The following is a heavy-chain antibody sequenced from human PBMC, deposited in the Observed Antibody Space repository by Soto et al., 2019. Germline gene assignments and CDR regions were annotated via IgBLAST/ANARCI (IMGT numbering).Heavy chain of an antibody. Sequence: SVKVSCKASGGTFRNSAISWVRQAPGQGLEWMGGIVPVFGTPTYAQKFHGRVTITADESTSTAYMELSSLRSEDTAVYYCAKWAGFCGSNYCYTPFDYWGQGTQVTVSS. D-gene: IGHD2-2*02. J-gene: IGHJ4*02. CDR1: GGTFRNSA. CDR2: IVPVFGTP. CDR3: AKWAGFCGSNYCYTPFDY. V-gene: IGHV1-69*13.